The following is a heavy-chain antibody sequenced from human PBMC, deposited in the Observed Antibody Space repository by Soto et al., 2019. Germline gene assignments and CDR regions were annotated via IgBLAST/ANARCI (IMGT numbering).Heavy chain of an antibody. CDR1: GFTFSSYA. J-gene: IGHJ6*03. D-gene: IGHD2-2*01. CDR3: ARGAYCSSTSCYDLYYYYYMDV. V-gene: IGHV3-64*01. CDR2: ISSNGGST. Sequence: PGGSLRLSCAASGFTFSSYAMSWVRQAPGKGLEYVSAISSNGGSTYYANSVKGRFTISRDNSKNTLYLQMGSLRAEDMAVYYCARGAYCSSTSCYDLYYYYYMDVWGKGTTVTVSS.